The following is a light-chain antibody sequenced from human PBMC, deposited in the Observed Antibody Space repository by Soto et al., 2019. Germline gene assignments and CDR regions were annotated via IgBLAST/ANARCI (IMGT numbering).Light chain of an antibody. CDR2: YNT. V-gene: IGLV1-40*01. J-gene: IGLJ2*01. CDR3: QCYDSSLTVL. CDR1: GSTFGGGSD. Sequence: QSVLTQPPSVSGAPGQRVTISCTVSGSTFGGGSDVHWYQQVPGTAPKLLISYNTNRPSGVPDRFSGSKSGTSASLAISGLQPEDEADYYCQCYDSSLTVLFGGGTKLTVL.